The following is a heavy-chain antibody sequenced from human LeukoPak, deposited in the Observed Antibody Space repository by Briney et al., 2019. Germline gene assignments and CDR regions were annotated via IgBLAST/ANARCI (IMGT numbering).Heavy chain of an antibody. CDR3: GRAMDV. CDR2: IKHDGSEK. CDR1: GFTFNSYW. J-gene: IGHJ6*02. Sequence: GGSLRLSCAASGFTFNSYWMNWVRQAPGKGLEWVANIKHDGSEKYYVDSVKGRFTISRDNAKNSVYLQMNSLRAEDSAVYYCGRAMDVWGQGTTVTVSS. V-gene: IGHV3-7*01.